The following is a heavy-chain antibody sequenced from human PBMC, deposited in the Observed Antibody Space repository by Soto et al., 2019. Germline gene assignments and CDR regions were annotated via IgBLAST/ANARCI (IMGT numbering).Heavy chain of an antibody. V-gene: IGHV4-39*01. CDR2: IYYSGST. CDR1: GGSISNYY. J-gene: IGHJ4*02. Sequence: SETLSLTCTVSGGSISNYYWSWIRQPPGKGLEWIGSIYYSGSTYYNPSLKSRVTISVDTSKNQFSLKLSSVTAADTAVYYCARHEEPDYYDSSGYSDYWGQGTLVTVSS. D-gene: IGHD3-22*01. CDR3: ARHEEPDYYDSSGYSDY.